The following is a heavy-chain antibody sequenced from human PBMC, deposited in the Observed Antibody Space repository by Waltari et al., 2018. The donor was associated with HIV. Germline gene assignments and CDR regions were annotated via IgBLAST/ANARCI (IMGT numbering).Heavy chain of an antibody. CDR1: GFTFSSYW. V-gene: IGHV3-74*01. Sequence: EVQLVESGGGLVQPGGSLRISCAASGFTFSSYWMHWVRQAPGKGLVWVSRINSDGSSTSYADSVKGRFTISRDNAKNTLYLQMNSLRAEDTAVYYCARDLWSSSWYQGWYFDLWGRGTLVTVSS. CDR3: ARDLWSSSWYQGWYFDL. J-gene: IGHJ2*01. D-gene: IGHD6-13*01. CDR2: INSDGSST.